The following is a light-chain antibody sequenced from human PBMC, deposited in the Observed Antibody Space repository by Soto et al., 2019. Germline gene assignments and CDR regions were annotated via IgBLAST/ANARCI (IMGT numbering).Light chain of an antibody. CDR1: SSNIGSNY. CDR3: AAWDDSLSGVV. Sequence: QFVLTQPPSASGTPGQRVTLSCSGSSSNIGSNYVYWYQQLPGTAPKLLIYRNNQRPSGVPDRFSGSKSGTSASLAISGLRSEDEADYYCAAWDDSLSGVVFGGGTKLTVL. CDR2: RNN. V-gene: IGLV1-47*01. J-gene: IGLJ2*01.